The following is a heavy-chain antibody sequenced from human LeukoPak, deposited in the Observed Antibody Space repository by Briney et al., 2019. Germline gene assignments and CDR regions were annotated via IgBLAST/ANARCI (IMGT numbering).Heavy chain of an antibody. J-gene: IGHJ4*02. D-gene: IGHD3-3*01. CDR3: AREVGVVDFWSGYYTLTGTFDY. V-gene: IGHV4-61*02. CDR1: GGSISSGSYY. CDR2: IYTSGST. Sequence: SETLSLTCTVSGGSISSGSYYWSWIRQPAGKGLEWIGRIYTSGSTNYNPSLKSRVTISVDTSKNQFSLKLSSVTAADTAVYYCAREVGVVDFWSGYYTLTGTFDYWGQGTLVTVSS.